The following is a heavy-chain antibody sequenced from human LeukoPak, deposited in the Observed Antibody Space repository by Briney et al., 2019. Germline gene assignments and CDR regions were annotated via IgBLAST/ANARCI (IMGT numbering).Heavy chain of an antibody. J-gene: IGHJ4*02. V-gene: IGHV4-39*02. Sequence: PSETLSLTCTVSGGSISSSSYYWGWIRQPPGKGLEYIGSIYYSGSTHYNPSLKSRVTISVGTSKNQYSLKVNSVSAADTAVYYCARDGSGYSTGYWGQGTLVTVSS. CDR3: ARDGSGYSTGY. CDR2: IYYSGST. CDR1: GGSISSSSYY. D-gene: IGHD3-22*01.